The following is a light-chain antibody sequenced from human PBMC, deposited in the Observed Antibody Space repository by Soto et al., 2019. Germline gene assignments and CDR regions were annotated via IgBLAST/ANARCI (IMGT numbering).Light chain of an antibody. CDR2: GAS. CDR3: QQYKSWPTIT. J-gene: IGKJ5*01. Sequence: EILMTQSPASLSVSPGETATPYCRTSRSLNTDLAWYQQKPGQAPRLLLYGASTRATGVPPRFSGGWSGTEFTLTISSLKSEDSAIYYCQQYKSWPTITFGLGTRLEIK. V-gene: IGKV3-15*01. CDR1: RSLNTD.